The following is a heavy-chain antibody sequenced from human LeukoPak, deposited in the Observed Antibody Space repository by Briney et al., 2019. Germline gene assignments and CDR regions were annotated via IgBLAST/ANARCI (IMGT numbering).Heavy chain of an antibody. D-gene: IGHD6-13*01. CDR2: ISGSGGST. V-gene: IGHV3-23*01. J-gene: IGHJ4*02. CDR3: ATEVAAGGPQDY. CDR1: GFTFGDYA. Sequence: GGSLRLSCTASGFTFGDYAMSWFRQAPGKGLEWVSAISGSGGSTYYADSVKGRFTISRDNSKNTLDLQMNSLRVEDTAVYYCATEVAAGGPQDYWGQGTLVTVSS.